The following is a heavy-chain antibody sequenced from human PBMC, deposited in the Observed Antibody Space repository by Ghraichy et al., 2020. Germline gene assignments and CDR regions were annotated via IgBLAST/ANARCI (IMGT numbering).Heavy chain of an antibody. Sequence: ASVKVSCKASGYTFTGYYMHWVRQAPGQGLEWMGWINPNSGGTNYAQKFQGRVTMTRDTSISTAYMELSRLRSDDTAVYYCATDIVVVPAAPPEYFQHWGQGTLVTVSS. D-gene: IGHD2-2*01. J-gene: IGHJ1*01. CDR3: ATDIVVVPAAPPEYFQH. CDR1: GYTFTGYY. CDR2: INPNSGGT. V-gene: IGHV1-2*02.